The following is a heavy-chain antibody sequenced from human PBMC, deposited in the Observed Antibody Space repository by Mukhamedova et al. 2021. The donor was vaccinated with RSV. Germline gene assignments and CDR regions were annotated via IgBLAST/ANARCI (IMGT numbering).Heavy chain of an antibody. V-gene: IGHV3-23*01. D-gene: IGHD3-9*01. Sequence: AEYMGGRFTISRDNSRNTLYLQMSSLRVEDTATYYCAKALRYFDCLSHGWYFDLWGRGTLVAVSS. CDR3: AKALRYFDCLSHGWYFDL. J-gene: IGHJ2*01.